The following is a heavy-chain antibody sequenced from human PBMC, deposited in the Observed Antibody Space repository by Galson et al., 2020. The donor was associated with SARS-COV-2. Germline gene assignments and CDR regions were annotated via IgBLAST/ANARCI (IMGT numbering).Heavy chain of an antibody. CDR2: ISYDGSNK. Sequence: GESLKISCAASGFTFSSYAMHWVRQAPGKGLEWVAVISYDGSNKYYADSVKGRFTISRDNSKNTLYLQMNSLRAEDTAVYYCARECIAVAGWSAFDIWVQGTMVTVSS. V-gene: IGHV3-30*04. D-gene: IGHD6-19*01. CDR3: ARECIAVAGWSAFDI. CDR1: GFTFSSYA. J-gene: IGHJ3*02.